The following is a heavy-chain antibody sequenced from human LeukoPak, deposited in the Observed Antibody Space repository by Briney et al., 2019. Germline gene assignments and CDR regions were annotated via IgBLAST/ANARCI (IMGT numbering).Heavy chain of an antibody. D-gene: IGHD6-6*01. V-gene: IGHV1-2*02. CDR2: INPNSGGT. CDR1: GYTFTGYY. CDR3: ARAAGSSSSPNPFDY. J-gene: IGHJ4*02. Sequence: ASVKVSCKASGYTFTGYYMNWVRQAAGQGLEWMGGINPNSGGTNYAQNFQGRVTMTRDTSTSTAYMELSRLTSDDTAVYYCARAAGSSSSPNPFDYWGQGTLLTVSS.